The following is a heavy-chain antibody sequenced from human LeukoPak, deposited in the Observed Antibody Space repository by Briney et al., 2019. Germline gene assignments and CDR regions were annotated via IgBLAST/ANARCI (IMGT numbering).Heavy chain of an antibody. Sequence: GGSLRLSCAASGFTFSSYGMQWFRQAPCKGLEGGAFLRYDGSNKYYADSVKGRSTISRDNSKNTLYLQMNSLRAEDTAVYYCARDFYDSDGYYYLPDYWGQGTLVTVSS. CDR1: GFTFSSYG. CDR2: LRYDGSNK. V-gene: IGHV3-30*02. D-gene: IGHD3-22*01. J-gene: IGHJ4*02. CDR3: ARDFYDSDGYYYLPDY.